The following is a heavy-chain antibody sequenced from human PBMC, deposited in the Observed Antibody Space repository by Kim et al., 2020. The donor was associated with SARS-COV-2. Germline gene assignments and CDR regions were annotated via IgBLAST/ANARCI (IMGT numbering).Heavy chain of an antibody. CDR2: INHSGST. CDR3: ARVRYGDYFDY. Sequence: SETLSLTCAVYGGSFSGYYWSWIRQPPGKGLEWIGEINHSGSTNYNPSLKSRVTISVDTSKNQFSLKLSSVTAADTAVYYCARVRYGDYFDYWGQGTLVT. J-gene: IGHJ4*02. V-gene: IGHV4-34*01. D-gene: IGHD4-17*01. CDR1: GGSFSGYY.